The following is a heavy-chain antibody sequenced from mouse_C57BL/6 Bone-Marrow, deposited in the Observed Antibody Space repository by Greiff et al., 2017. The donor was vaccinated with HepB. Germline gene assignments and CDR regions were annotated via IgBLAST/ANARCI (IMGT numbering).Heavy chain of an antibody. Sequence: QVQLQQPGAELVKPGASVKLSCKASGYTFASYWMHWVKQRPGQGLEWIGMIHPNSGSTNYNEKFKSKATLTVDKSSSTAYMQLSSLTSEDSAVYYCARHLYFDFPYWGQGTLVTVSA. J-gene: IGHJ3*01. CDR1: GYTFASYW. D-gene: IGHD2-4*01. CDR2: IHPNSGST. CDR3: ARHLYFDFPY. V-gene: IGHV1-64*01.